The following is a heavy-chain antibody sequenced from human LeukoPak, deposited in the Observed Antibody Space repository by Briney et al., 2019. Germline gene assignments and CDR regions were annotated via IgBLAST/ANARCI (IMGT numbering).Heavy chain of an antibody. CDR2: IKQDGSEK. J-gene: IGHJ4*02. D-gene: IGHD6-6*01. CDR1: GFTFSSYW. CDR3: ATGIAARPQLFDY. V-gene: IGHV3-7*01. Sequence: GGSLRLSCAASGFTFSSYWMSWVRQAPGKGLEWVANIKQDGSEKYYVDSVKGRFTISRDNAKNSLYLQMSSLRAEDTAVYYCATGIAARPQLFDYWGQGTLVTVSS.